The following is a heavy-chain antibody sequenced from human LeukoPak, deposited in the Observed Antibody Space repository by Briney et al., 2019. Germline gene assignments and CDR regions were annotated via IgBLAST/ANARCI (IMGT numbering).Heavy chain of an antibody. D-gene: IGHD6-19*01. Sequence: ASVKVSCKASGYTFTGYYMHRVRQAPGQGLEWMGWINPNSGGTNYAQKFQGWVTMTRDTSISTAYMELSRLRSDDTAVYYCARDGPVAGIYYYYGMDVWGQGTTVTVSS. CDR3: ARDGPVAGIYYYYGMDV. V-gene: IGHV1-2*04. CDR1: GYTFTGYY. J-gene: IGHJ6*02. CDR2: INPNSGGT.